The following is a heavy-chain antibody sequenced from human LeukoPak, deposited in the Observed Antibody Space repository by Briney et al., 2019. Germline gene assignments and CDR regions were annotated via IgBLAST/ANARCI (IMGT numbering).Heavy chain of an antibody. D-gene: IGHD2-15*01. Sequence: PGGSLRLSCAASGFTFSTYEMNWVRQAPGKGREWVSYISSNEITMYYADSVKGRFTISRDNAKNSLYLQMNSLRAEDTAVYYCARARYCSGGNCYRSFDYWGQGTLVTVSS. CDR3: ARARYCSGGNCYRSFDY. J-gene: IGHJ4*02. V-gene: IGHV3-48*03. CDR1: GFTFSTYE. CDR2: ISSNEITM.